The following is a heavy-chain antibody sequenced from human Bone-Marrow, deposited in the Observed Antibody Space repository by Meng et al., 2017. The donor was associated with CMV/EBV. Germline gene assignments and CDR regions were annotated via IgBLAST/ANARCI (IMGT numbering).Heavy chain of an antibody. D-gene: IGHD3-22*01. CDR1: GFTFSSYG. J-gene: IGHJ4*02. V-gene: IGHV3-74*01. CDR2: INSDGSST. CDR3: AIPDYYDSSGYFY. Sequence: GESLKISCAASGFTFSSYGMHWVRQAPGKGLVWVSRINSDGSSTSYADSVKGRFTISRDNAKNTLYLQMNSLRAEDTAVYYCAIPDYYDSSGYFYWGQGTLVAVSS.